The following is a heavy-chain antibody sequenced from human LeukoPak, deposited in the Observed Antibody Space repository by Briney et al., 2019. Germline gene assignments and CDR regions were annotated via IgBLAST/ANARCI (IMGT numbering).Heavy chain of an antibody. CDR1: GGTFSSYA. D-gene: IGHD2-2*01. Sequence: SVKVSCKASGGTFSSYAISWVRQAPGQELEWMGGIIPIFGTANYAQKFQGRVTITADESTSTAYMELSSLRSEDTAVYYCARADIVVVPAAHIGGADYWGQGTLVTVSS. J-gene: IGHJ4*02. CDR3: ARADIVVVPAAHIGGADY. CDR2: IIPIFGTA. V-gene: IGHV1-69*01.